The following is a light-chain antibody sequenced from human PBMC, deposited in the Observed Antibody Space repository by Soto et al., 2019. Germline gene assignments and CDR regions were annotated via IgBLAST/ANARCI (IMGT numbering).Light chain of an antibody. CDR1: RNIGSW. CDR2: DAS. J-gene: IGKJ1*01. Sequence: DIQMTQSPSTLSASVGDRVTMTCRASRNIGSWLAWYQQKPGKAPKLLIYDASTLESGVPSRFSGSGSGTDFTLTIRSLQPDDFAIYYCQHYNNWPRTFGQGTKVDIK. V-gene: IGKV1-5*01. CDR3: QHYNNWPRT.